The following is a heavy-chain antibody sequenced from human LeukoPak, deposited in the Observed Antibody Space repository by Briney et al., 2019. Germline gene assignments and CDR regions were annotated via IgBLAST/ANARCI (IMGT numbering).Heavy chain of an antibody. Sequence: GGSLRLSCAASGLTFSSYAMSWVRQAPGKGLEWVAMIWIGENNEYYGDSVKGRFTISRDNAKNTLYLHMNSLRAEDMAVYYCARDPMDYDSSGYYIDFWGQGTQVTVSS. CDR3: ARDPMDYDSSGYYIDF. D-gene: IGHD3-22*01. CDR1: GLTFSSYA. V-gene: IGHV3-33*08. CDR2: IWIGENNE. J-gene: IGHJ4*02.